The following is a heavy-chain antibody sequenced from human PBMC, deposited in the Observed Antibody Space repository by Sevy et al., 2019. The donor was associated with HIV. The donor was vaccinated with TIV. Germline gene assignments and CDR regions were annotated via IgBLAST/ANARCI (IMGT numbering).Heavy chain of an antibody. V-gene: IGHV3-11*01. CDR1: GFTFSDYY. CDR3: ARDSKADYNYGLEEMMAY. D-gene: IGHD3-16*01. J-gene: IGHJ4*02. Sequence: GGSLRLSCAASGFTFSDYYMSWIRQAPGKGLEWVSYISSSGSTIYYADPVKGRFTISRDNAKNSLYLQMNSLRAEDTAVYYCARDSKADYNYGLEEMMAYWGQGTLVTVSS. CDR2: ISSSGSTI.